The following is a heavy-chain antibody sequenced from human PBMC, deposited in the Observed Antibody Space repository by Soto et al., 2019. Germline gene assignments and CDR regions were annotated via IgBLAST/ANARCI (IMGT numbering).Heavy chain of an antibody. Sequence: GGSMRLSCEVSGFTFENYAMNWVRRAPGKGLEWVSSISNIGGQTYYADSVKGRFTISRDMSKNMLWLQMNSLRSEDTAVYYCLRDYSGWFDFWGPGTLVTVSS. D-gene: IGHD3-10*01. CDR2: ISNIGGQT. J-gene: IGHJ5*01. CDR1: GFTFENYA. CDR3: LRDYSGWFDF. V-gene: IGHV3-23*01.